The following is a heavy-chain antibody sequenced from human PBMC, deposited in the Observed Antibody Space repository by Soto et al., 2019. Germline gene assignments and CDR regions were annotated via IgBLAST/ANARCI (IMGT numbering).Heavy chain of an antibody. Sequence: EVQLVESGGGLVQPGGSLRLSCVASGFAFTSYRMHWVRQAPGKGLVWVSRIKTDGSRTTYADSVKGRFTISRDNAKNTLYLQMNSLRAEDTAVYYCAREPRASNGDYLNSYYYYMDVWGTGTTVTVSS. CDR3: AREPRASNGDYLNSYYYYMDV. D-gene: IGHD4-17*01. CDR2: IKTDGSRT. J-gene: IGHJ6*03. V-gene: IGHV3-74*03. CDR1: GFAFTSYR.